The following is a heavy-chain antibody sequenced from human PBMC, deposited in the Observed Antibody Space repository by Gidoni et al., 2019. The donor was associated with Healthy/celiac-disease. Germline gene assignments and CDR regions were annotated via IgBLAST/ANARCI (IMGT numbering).Heavy chain of an antibody. D-gene: IGHD6-19*01. Sequence: QVTLRESGPALVKPTQTLTLTCPFSGFSLSTSGMCVSWIRQPPGKALEWLARIDWDDEKYYSTSLKTRLTISKDTSKNQVVLTMTNMDPVDTATYYCAFSSGWCYYYYGMDVWGQVTTVTVSS. CDR1: GFSLSTSGMC. CDR2: IDWDDEK. V-gene: IGHV2-70*15. J-gene: IGHJ6*02. CDR3: AFSSGWCYYYYGMDV.